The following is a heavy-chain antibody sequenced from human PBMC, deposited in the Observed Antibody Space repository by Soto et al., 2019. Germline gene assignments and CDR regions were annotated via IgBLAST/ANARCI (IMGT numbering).Heavy chain of an antibody. CDR3: ARRGGSSSSLEYYYYYMDV. D-gene: IGHD6-13*01. Sequence: QVQLVESGGGVVQPGRSLRLSCAASGFTFSSYGMHWVRQAPGKGLEWVAVIWYDGSNKYYADSVKGRFTISRDNSKNTLYLHMNSLRAEDTAVYYCARRGGSSSSLEYYYYYMDVWGKGTTVTVSS. CDR2: IWYDGSNK. CDR1: GFTFSSYG. J-gene: IGHJ6*03. V-gene: IGHV3-33*01.